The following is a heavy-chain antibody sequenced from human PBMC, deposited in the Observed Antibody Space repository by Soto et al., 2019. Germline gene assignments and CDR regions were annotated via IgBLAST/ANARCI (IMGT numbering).Heavy chain of an antibody. CDR3: ARDTYYGSPGP. J-gene: IGHJ5*02. D-gene: IGHD3-10*01. Sequence: SETLSLTCTVSGGSISNSSYLWGWIRQPPGKGLQWIGSVSYSGSTYYNPSLKSRVTISVDTSKTQSSLRLSSVTAADTAVYYCARDTYYGSPGPWGQGTLVTVSS. V-gene: IGHV4-39*07. CDR2: VSYSGST. CDR1: GGSISNSSYL.